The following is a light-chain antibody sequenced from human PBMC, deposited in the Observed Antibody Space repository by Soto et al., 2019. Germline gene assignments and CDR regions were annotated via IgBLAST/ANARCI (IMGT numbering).Light chain of an antibody. CDR2: GAS. CDR1: QAVTGNY. Sequence: EVVLTQSPDTLSLSPGERATLSCRASQAVTGNYLAWYQQKPGEAPRLLIYGASNRATGIPDRFSGSGSGTDFTLTISRLEPEDFAVYYCQQCGPSLKYTFGQGTKLEIK. V-gene: IGKV3-20*01. CDR3: QQCGPSLKYT. J-gene: IGKJ2*01.